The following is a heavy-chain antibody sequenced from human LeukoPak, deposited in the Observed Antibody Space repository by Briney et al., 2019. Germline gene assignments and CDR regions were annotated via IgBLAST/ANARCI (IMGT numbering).Heavy chain of an antibody. CDR3: ARDVKILTGYYPQYYFDY. V-gene: IGHV1-2*02. CDR1: GYTFTGYY. Sequence: ASVKVSCKASGYTFTGYYIHWVRQAPGQGLEWMGWINPNSGDTKYAQKFQGRVTMTRDSSTKTAYMELTSLKPDESAVYFCARDVKILTGYYPQYYFDYWGQGTLVTVSS. J-gene: IGHJ4*02. D-gene: IGHD3-9*01. CDR2: INPNSGDT.